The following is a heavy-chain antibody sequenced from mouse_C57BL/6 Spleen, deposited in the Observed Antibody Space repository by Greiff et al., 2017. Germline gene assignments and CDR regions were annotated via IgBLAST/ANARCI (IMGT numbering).Heavy chain of an antibody. D-gene: IGHD3-3*01. CDR2: IYPGDGDT. J-gene: IGHJ2*01. CDR1: GYAFSSYW. CDR3: APEGLDFDY. Sequence: QVQLQQSGAELVKPGASVKISCKASGYAFSSYWMNWVKQRPGKGLQWIGQIYPGDGDTNYNGKFKGQATRTADKSSSTAYMQLSSRTSEDSAVYVCAPEGLDFDYWGQGTTLTVSS. V-gene: IGHV1-80*01.